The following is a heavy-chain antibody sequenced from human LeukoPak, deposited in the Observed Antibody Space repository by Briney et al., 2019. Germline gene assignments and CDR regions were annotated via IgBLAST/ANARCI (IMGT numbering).Heavy chain of an antibody. Sequence: GESLKISCKGSGYSFTTSWIGWVRQMPGKGLEWMGIIYPGDSDTRYNPSFQGQVTISVDKSISTASLQWSSLKASDTAMYYCAKLSGSSWNYFDYWGQGTLVTVSS. D-gene: IGHD6-13*01. V-gene: IGHV5-51*01. J-gene: IGHJ4*02. CDR3: AKLSGSSWNYFDY. CDR1: GYSFTTSW. CDR2: IYPGDSDT.